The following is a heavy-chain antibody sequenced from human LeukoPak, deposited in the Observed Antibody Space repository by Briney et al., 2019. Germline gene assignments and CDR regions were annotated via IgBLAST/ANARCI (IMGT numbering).Heavy chain of an antibody. CDR1: GYAFTSYY. CDR2: INPGGGST. CDR3: ARGRSPYGGVYYFDY. J-gene: IGHJ4*02. V-gene: IGHV1-46*01. Sequence: GASVKVSCKASGYAFTSYYMHWVRQAPGQGLEWMGVINPGGGSTSYVQKFQGRVTMTRDTPTSTVYMELSSLRSEDTAVYCRARGRSPYGGVYYFDYWGQGTLVTVSS. D-gene: IGHD4-23*01.